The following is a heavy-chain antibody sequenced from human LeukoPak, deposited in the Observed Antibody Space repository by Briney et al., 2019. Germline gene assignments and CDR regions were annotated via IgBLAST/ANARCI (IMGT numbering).Heavy chain of an antibody. CDR2: IYTSGST. V-gene: IGHV4-4*07. D-gene: IGHD6-13*01. Sequence: SETLSLTCTVSGGSISSYYWSWIRQPAGKGLEWIGRIYTSGSTNYNPSLKSRVTMSVDASKNQFSLKLSSVTAADTAVYYCATSGYSSSCPDYWGQGTLVTVSS. CDR3: ATSGYSSSCPDY. J-gene: IGHJ4*02. CDR1: GGSISSYY.